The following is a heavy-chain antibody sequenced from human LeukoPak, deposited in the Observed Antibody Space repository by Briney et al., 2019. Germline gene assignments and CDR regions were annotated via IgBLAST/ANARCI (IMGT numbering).Heavy chain of an antibody. J-gene: IGHJ6*03. CDR2: IIPIFGTA. CDR1: GGTFSSYA. D-gene: IGHD5-24*01. CDR3: ARVSGWQGYYYYMDV. Sequence: SVKVSCKASGGTFSSYAISWVRQAPGQGLEWMGGIIPIFGTANYAQKFQGRATITTDESTSTAYMELSSLRSEDTAVYYCARVSGWQGYYYYMDVWGKGTTVTVSS. V-gene: IGHV1-69*05.